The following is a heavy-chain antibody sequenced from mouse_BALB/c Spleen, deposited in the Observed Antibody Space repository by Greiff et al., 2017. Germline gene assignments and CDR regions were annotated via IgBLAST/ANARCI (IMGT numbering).Heavy chain of an antibody. Sequence: EVQLQQSGAELARPGASVKVSCKASGYAFTSYNMYWVKQSHGKSLEWIGYIDPYNGGTSYNQKFKGKATLTVDKSSSTAYMHLNSLTSEDSAVYYCARGPMITKGFDYWGQGTTLTVSS. V-gene: IGHV1S135*01. CDR3: ARGPMITKGFDY. D-gene: IGHD2-4*01. J-gene: IGHJ2*01. CDR1: GYAFTSYN. CDR2: IDPYNGGT.